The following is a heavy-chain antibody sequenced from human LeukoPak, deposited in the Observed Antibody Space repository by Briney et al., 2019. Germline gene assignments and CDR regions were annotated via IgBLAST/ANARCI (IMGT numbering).Heavy chain of an antibody. D-gene: IGHD6-19*01. CDR2: ISGDQT. J-gene: IGHJ4*02. V-gene: IGHV3-23*01. CDR1: GFTFSSYA. CDR3: AKVEQWLPRFDY. Sequence: GGSLRLSCAASGFTFSSYAMSWVRQPPGKGLDWVSAISGDQTYYANSVRGRFTISRDNSKNTLHLQMDSLRAEDTAVYYCAKVEQWLPRFDYWGQGTLVTVSS.